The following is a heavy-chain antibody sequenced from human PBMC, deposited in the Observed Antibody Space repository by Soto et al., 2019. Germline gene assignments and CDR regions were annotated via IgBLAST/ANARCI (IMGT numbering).Heavy chain of an antibody. CDR3: AKDQSVCYIPACDYYGMDV. Sequence: QVQLVESGGGVVQPGRSLRLSCAASGFTFSSYGLHWVRQAPGTGLERLAVISYDGSNKYYADSVKGRFTISRDNSKNTLYLQMHSLSAEDTAVYYCAKDQSVCYIPACDYYGMDVWGRGTTVTVSS. V-gene: IGHV3-30*18. D-gene: IGHD2-8*01. CDR1: GFTFSSYG. J-gene: IGHJ6*02. CDR2: ISYDGSNK.